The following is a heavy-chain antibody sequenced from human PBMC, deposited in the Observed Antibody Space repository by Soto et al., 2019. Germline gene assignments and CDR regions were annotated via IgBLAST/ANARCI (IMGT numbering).Heavy chain of an antibody. D-gene: IGHD6-6*01. CDR1: GGSFSGYY. CDR3: VIIFGGRIAARRPVDY. Sequence: SETLSLTYSVYGGSFSGYYWSWIRQPPGKWLEWIGEINHSGSTNYNPSLKSRVTISVDTSKNQFSLKLSSVTAADTAVYYCVIIFGGRIAARRPVDYWGQGTLVTVS. CDR2: INHSGST. J-gene: IGHJ4*02. V-gene: IGHV4-34*01.